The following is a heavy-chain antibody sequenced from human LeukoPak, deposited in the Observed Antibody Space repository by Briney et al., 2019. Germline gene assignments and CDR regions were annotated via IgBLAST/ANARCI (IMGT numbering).Heavy chain of an antibody. CDR2: INPNSGGT. CDR3: TKSDGYGLIRI. Sequence: ASVKVSCKASGYSFTGYYMHWVRQAPGQGLEWMEWINPNSGGTKYAQKFKGRVTMTRDTSISTAYMELSRLRSDDTAVYYCTKSDGYGLIRICGRGTMVTVSS. J-gene: IGHJ3*02. V-gene: IGHV1-2*02. CDR1: GYSFTGYY. D-gene: IGHD3-10*01.